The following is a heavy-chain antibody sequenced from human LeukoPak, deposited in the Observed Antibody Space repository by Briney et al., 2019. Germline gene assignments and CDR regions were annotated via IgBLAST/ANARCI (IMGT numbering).Heavy chain of an antibody. CDR2: INPNSGGT. CDR1: GYTFTGYY. Sequence: ASVKVSCKASGYTFTGYYMHWVRQASGQGLEWMGWINPNSGGTNYAQKFQGWVTMTRDTSISTAYMELSRLRSDDTAVYYCAKGPGYDSSGYFGYYGMDVWGQGTTVTVSS. J-gene: IGHJ6*02. CDR3: AKGPGYDSSGYFGYYGMDV. V-gene: IGHV1-2*04. D-gene: IGHD3-22*01.